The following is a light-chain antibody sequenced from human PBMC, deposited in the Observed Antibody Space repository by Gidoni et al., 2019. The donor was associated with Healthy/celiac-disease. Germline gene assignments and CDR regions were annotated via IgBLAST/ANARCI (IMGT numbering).Light chain of an antibody. Sequence: EIVLTQSPATLSLSPGERATLSCRASQSVSSYLAWYQQKPGRAPRLLIYDASNRATGIPARFSGSWSGTDFTLTISSLEPEDFAVYYCQQRSNWTFGQGTKVEIK. J-gene: IGKJ1*01. CDR2: DAS. CDR3: QQRSNWT. V-gene: IGKV3-11*01. CDR1: QSVSSY.